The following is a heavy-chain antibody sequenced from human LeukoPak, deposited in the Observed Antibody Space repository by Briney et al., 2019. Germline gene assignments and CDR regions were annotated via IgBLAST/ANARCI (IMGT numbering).Heavy chain of an antibody. J-gene: IGHJ4*02. CDR3: ARIDRRDYGDYPINY. V-gene: IGHV3-21*01. Sequence: GGSLRLSCAASGFTFSSYSMNWVRQAPGKGLEWVSSISSSSSYIYYADSVKGRLTISRDNAKNSLYLQMNSLRAEDTAVYYCARIDRRDYGDYPINYWGQGTLVTVSS. CDR2: ISSSSSYI. CDR1: GFTFSSYS. D-gene: IGHD4-17*01.